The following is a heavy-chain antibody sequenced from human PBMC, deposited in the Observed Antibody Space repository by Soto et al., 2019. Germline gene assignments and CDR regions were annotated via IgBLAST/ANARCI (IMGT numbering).Heavy chain of an antibody. CDR3: VRHGSGSYLYFHYYCGLDV. J-gene: IGHJ6*02. V-gene: IGHV3-23*01. D-gene: IGHD3-10*01. Sequence: EVQLLESGGGLVQPGGSLRLSCAASGFTFSSYAMSWVRQAPGKGLEWVSAISGSGGSTYYADSVKGRFTISRDNSKNTLYLQMNRLRTEDTAVYYCVRHGSGSYLYFHYYCGLDVLGQGTTVTVSS. CDR2: ISGSGGST. CDR1: GFTFSSYA.